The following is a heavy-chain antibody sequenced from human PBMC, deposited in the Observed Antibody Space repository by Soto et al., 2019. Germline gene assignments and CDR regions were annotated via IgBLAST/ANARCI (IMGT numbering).Heavy chain of an antibody. CDR1: GFTDCSYG. V-gene: IGHV3-30*03. D-gene: IGHD2-2*01. CDR2: ISYDGSNK. J-gene: IGHJ4*02. Sequence: HGGSPRLCCAACGFTDCSYGMHGVRQDPGKGLEWVAVISYDGSNKYYADSVKGRFTISRDNSKNTLYLQMNSLRAEDTAVYYCARDFCPVPTCYDLWGQGVLVTVSS. CDR3: ARDFCPVPTCYDL.